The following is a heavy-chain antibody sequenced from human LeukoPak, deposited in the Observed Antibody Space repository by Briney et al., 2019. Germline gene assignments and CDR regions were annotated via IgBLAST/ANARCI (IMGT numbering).Heavy chain of an antibody. J-gene: IGHJ4*02. CDR3: ARNRFAAAGIDY. CDR2: IYSGGST. CDR1: GFTFSSNY. D-gene: IGHD6-13*01. V-gene: IGHV3-66*01. Sequence: GGSLRLSCAASGFTFSSNYMSWVRQAPGKGLEWVSVIYSGGSTYYADSVKGRFTISRDNSKNTLYLQMNSLRAEDTAVYYCARNRFAAAGIDYWGQGTLVTVSS.